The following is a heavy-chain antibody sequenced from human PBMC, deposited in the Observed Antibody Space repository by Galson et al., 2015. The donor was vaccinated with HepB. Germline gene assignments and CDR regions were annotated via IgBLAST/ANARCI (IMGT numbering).Heavy chain of an antibody. V-gene: IGHV1-58*01. CDR3: AAGPPNEGTIDY. CDR2: IVVGSGNT. J-gene: IGHJ4*02. Sequence: SVKVSCKASGFTFTSSAVQWVRQARGQRLEWIGWIVVGSGNTNYAQKFQERVTITRDMSTSTAYMELSSLRSEDTAVYYCAAGPPNEGTIDYWGQGTLVTVSS. CDR1: GFTFTSSA. D-gene: IGHD1-1*01.